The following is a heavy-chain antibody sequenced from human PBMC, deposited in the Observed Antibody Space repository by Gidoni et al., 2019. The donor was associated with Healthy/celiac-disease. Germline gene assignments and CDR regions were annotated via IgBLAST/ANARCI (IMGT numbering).Heavy chain of an antibody. CDR3: ARCCIAAAGPNGGWFDP. Sequence: QVQLQQWGAGLLKPSTPLSLTGAVYGGSFSGYSWSWIRQPPGKGLGCIGEINHSGSTNYNPSIKRRVTISVDTSKNQFSLKLSSVSAADTAVYYCARCCIAAAGPNGGWFDPWGQGTLVTVSS. J-gene: IGHJ5*02. CDR1: GGSFSGYS. D-gene: IGHD6-13*01. CDR2: INHSGST. V-gene: IGHV4-34*01.